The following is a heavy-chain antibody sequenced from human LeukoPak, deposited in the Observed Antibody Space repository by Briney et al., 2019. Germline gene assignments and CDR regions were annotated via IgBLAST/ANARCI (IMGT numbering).Heavy chain of an antibody. D-gene: IGHD2-8*01. CDR2: INPNSGGT. Sequence: ASVKASCKASGYTFTGYYMHWVRQAPGQGLEWMGWINPNSGGTNYAQKFQGWVTMTRDTSISTAYMELSRLRSDDTAVYYCARRGGYCTNGVCYGGRGDYYGMDVWGQGTTVTVSS. CDR1: GYTFTGYY. CDR3: ARRGGYCTNGVCYGGRGDYYGMDV. J-gene: IGHJ6*02. V-gene: IGHV1-2*04.